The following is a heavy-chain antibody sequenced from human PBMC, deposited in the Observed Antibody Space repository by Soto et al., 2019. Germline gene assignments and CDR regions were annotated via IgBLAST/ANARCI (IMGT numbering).Heavy chain of an antibody. CDR3: ARNDYGDYRPVY. Sequence: SETLSLTCVVYGGSLRGYSWSWIRQPPGKGLEWIGEIDHSGSTNYNPSLMGRVTMSLDTSRKEISLKLTSMTAADTAVYYCARNDYGDYRPVYWGQGTLVTVSS. V-gene: IGHV4-34*01. CDR2: IDHSGST. J-gene: IGHJ4*02. D-gene: IGHD4-17*01. CDR1: GGSLRGYS.